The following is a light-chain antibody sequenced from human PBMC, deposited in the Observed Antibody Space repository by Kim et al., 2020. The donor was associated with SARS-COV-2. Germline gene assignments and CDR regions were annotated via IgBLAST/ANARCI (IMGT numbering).Light chain of an antibody. CDR2: GKN. V-gene: IGLV3-19*01. CDR1: SLRSYY. Sequence: SSELTQDPAVCVALGQTVRITCQGDSLRSYYASWYQQKPGQAPVLVIYGKNNRPSGIPDRFSGSSSGNTASLTITGAQAEDEADYYCNSRDSSGNHWVFGVRTQLTVL. CDR3: NSRDSSGNHWV. J-gene: IGLJ3*02.